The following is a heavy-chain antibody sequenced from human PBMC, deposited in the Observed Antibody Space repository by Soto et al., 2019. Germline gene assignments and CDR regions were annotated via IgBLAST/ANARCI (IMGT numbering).Heavy chain of an antibody. CDR3: ARDRKAKRSSWYVPIGGWFDP. J-gene: IGHJ5*02. Sequence: QVQLVQSGAEVKKPGASVKVSCKASGYTFTSYGISWVRQAPGQGLEWMGWISAYNGNTNYAQKLQGRVTMTTDTSTSTAYMELRSLRSDDTAVYYYARDRKAKRSSWYVPIGGWFDPWGQGTLVTVSS. CDR2: ISAYNGNT. D-gene: IGHD6-13*01. CDR1: GYTFTSYG. V-gene: IGHV1-18*01.